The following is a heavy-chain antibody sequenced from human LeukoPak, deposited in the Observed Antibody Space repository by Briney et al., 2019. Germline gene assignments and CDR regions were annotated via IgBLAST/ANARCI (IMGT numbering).Heavy chain of an antibody. CDR1: GFTFSSYS. D-gene: IGHD2-2*01. J-gene: IGHJ5*01. CDR2: ISSTSAFI. CDR3: ANFQAGLWVSSPNNWFDS. Sequence: GGSLRLSCAASGFTFSSYSMNWVRQAPGQGLEWVSSISSTSAFIYYADSVKGRFTISRDNSKNTLYLQMNTLRAEDTAVYYCANFQAGLWVSSPNNWFDSWGQGTLVTVSS. V-gene: IGHV3-21*04.